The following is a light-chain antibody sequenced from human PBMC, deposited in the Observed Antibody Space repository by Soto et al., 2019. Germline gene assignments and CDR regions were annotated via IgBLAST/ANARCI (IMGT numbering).Light chain of an antibody. CDR1: SSDVGGYNY. J-gene: IGLJ1*01. Sequence: QSVLTQPRSVSGSPGQSVTISCTGTSSDVGGYNYVSWYQQHPGKAPKLMIYDVSKRPSGVPDRFSGFKSGNTASLTISGLQAEDEADYSCCSHAGTYIYVFGTGTKLT. CDR2: DVS. CDR3: CSHAGTYIYV. V-gene: IGLV2-11*01.